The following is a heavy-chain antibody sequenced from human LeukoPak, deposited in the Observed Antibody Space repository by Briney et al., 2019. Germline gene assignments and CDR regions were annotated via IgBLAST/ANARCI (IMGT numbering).Heavy chain of an antibody. Sequence: SETLSLTCTVSGGSIXXXXYYWGWIRQPXXXXXXXIGSIYYSGSTYYNPSLKSRVIISVDTSKNQFSLKVSSVTAADTAVYYCARHNYYDSSVDYWGQGTLVTVSS. D-gene: IGHD3-22*01. J-gene: IGHJ4*02. CDR1: GGSIXXXXYY. CDR3: ARHNYYDSSVDY. V-gene: IGHV4-39*01. CDR2: IYYSGST.